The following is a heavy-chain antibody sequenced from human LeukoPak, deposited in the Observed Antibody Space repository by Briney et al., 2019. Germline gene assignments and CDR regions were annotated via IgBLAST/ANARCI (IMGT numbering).Heavy chain of an antibody. J-gene: IGHJ4*02. D-gene: IGHD6-13*01. V-gene: IGHV3-74*01. Sequence: GGSLRLSCAASGFTFNNYWMHWVRQAPGKGLLWVSRINTDGSGTNYADSVRGRFTISRDNSKSTLYLQMNSLRAEDTAVYYCAKSSPIAAAGEVSDFWGQGTLVTVSS. CDR1: GFTFNNYW. CDR3: AKSSPIAAAGEVSDF. CDR2: INTDGSGT.